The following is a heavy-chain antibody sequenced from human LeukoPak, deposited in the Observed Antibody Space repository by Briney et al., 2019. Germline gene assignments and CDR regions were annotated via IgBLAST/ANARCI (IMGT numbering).Heavy chain of an antibody. CDR3: AKDPGGY. Sequence: GGSLRRSCAASGFTFNSYAMSWVRQAPGKGLEWVSAISVSGGSTYYADSVKGRFAISRDNSKNTLFLQMNSLRAGDTAVYYCAKDPGGYWGQGTLVTVSS. V-gene: IGHV3-23*01. D-gene: IGHD3-10*01. J-gene: IGHJ4*02. CDR1: GFTFNSYA. CDR2: ISVSGGST.